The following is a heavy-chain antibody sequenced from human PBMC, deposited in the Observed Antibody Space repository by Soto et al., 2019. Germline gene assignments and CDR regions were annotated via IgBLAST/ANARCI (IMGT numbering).Heavy chain of an antibody. Sequence: SETMSLTCAVSGGSISSSNWWSWVRQPPGKGLEWIGEIYHSGSTNYNPSLKSRVTISVDKSKNQFSLKLSSVTAADTAVYYCARGFTSGWYGYSFDYWGQGTLVTVSS. V-gene: IGHV4-4*02. J-gene: IGHJ4*02. D-gene: IGHD6-19*01. CDR2: IYHSGST. CDR1: GGSISSSNW. CDR3: ARGFTSGWYGYSFDY.